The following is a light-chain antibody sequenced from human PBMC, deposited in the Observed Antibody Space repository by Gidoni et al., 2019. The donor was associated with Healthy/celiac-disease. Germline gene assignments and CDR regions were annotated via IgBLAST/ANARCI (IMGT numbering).Light chain of an antibody. V-gene: IGKV4-1*01. CDR2: WAS. CDR1: QSVLYSPNNKNY. Sequence: DLLITPSPDPLAVSLGERATINCKSSQSVLYSPNNKNYLAWYQQKPGQPPKLLIYWASTRESGVPDRFSGSGSGTDFTLTISSLQAEDVAVYYCQQYYSTPWTFGQGTKVEIK. CDR3: QQYYSTPWT. J-gene: IGKJ1*01.